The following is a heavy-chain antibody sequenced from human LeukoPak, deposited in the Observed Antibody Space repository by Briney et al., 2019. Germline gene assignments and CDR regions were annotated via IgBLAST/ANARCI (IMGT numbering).Heavy chain of an antibody. V-gene: IGHV4-30-4*08. CDR2: IYYSGNT. J-gene: IGHJ2*01. D-gene: IGHD6-19*01. CDR1: GGSISSGDYY. Sequence: QPSQTLSLTCTVSGGSISSGDYYWSWIRQPPGKGLEWIGYIYYSGNTYYNPSLKSRVTISVDTSKNQFSLKLSSVTAADTAVYYCARHFYSSGWYDPYWYFDLWGRGTLVTVSS. CDR3: ARHFYSSGWYDPYWYFDL.